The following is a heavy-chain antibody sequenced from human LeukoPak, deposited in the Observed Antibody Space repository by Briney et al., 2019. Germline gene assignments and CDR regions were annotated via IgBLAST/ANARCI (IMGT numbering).Heavy chain of an antibody. CDR3: VADLPNYYDRRYFQH. J-gene: IGHJ1*01. CDR2: IVVANGNT. Sequence: SVKVSCKASGFTFRTSGMHWVRQARGQGLEWIGCIVVANGNTDYAQKFQERVAITRDMSTSTAYMELSSLTSEDTAVYYCVADLPNYYDRRYFQHWGQGTLVTVSS. V-gene: IGHV1-58*02. D-gene: IGHD3-22*01. CDR1: GFTFRTSG.